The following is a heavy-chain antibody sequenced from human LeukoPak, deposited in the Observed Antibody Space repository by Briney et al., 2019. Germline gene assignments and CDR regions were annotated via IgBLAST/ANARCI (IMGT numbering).Heavy chain of an antibody. CDR2: FDPEDGGT. V-gene: IGHV1-24*01. CDR1: GHTLTELS. D-gene: IGHD3-10*01. CDR3: ATGLGSGSYYLYYFDY. Sequence: GASVKVSCKVSGHTLTELSMHWVRQAPGKGLEWMGGFDPEDGGTIYAQKFQGRVTMTEDTSTDTAYMELSSLRSEDTAVYYCATGLGSGSYYLYYFDYWGQGTLVTVSS. J-gene: IGHJ4*02.